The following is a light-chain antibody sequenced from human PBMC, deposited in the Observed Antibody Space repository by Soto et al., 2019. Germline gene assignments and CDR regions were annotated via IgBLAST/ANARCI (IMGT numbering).Light chain of an antibody. J-gene: IGKJ5*01. V-gene: IGKV3-20*01. CDR3: QHYVEGTPIT. Sequence: EVVLTQSPGTLSLSPGERATLSCRPSQSVNSRYLAWYQQKPGRAPRLLISGASSRATGIPDRFIGSGSGTDFTLTISRLEPDDFALYYRQHYVEGTPITFGQGTRLEIK. CDR1: QSVNSRY. CDR2: GAS.